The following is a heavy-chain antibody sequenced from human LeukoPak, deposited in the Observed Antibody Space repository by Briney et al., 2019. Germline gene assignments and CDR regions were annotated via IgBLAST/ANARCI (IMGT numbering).Heavy chain of an antibody. CDR2: IRPSGRL. J-gene: IGHJ4*02. V-gene: IGHV4-31*03. CDR3: SRGLDSRKLGY. D-gene: IGHD3-22*01. CDR1: GASFSSGDQY. Sequence: SETLSLTCTVSGASFSSGDQYWNWIRQSPGKGLEWIGSIRPSGRLYSNPSLESRVTISIDTSKNQFSLNLNSVTAADTAVYFCSRGLDSRKLGYWGQGTLVTVSS.